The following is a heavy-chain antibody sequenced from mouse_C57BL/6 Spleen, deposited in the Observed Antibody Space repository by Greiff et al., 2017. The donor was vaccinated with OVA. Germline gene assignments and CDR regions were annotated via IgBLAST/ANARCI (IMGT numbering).Heavy chain of an antibody. D-gene: IGHD4-1*01. V-gene: IGHV1-15*01. Sequence: QVQLKESGAELVRPGASVTLSCKASGYTFTDYEMHWVKQTPVHGLEWIGAIDPETGGTAYNQKFKGKAILTADKSSSTAYMERRSLTSEDSAVYYCTREETGTWFAYWGQGTLVTVSA. CDR3: TREETGTWFAY. J-gene: IGHJ3*01. CDR2: IDPETGGT. CDR1: GYTFTDYE.